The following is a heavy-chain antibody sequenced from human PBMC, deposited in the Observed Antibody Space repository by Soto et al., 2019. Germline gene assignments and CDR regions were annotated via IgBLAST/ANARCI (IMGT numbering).Heavy chain of an antibody. J-gene: IGHJ4*02. CDR2: INPNSGGT. Sequence: VKVSCKASGGTFSSYAISWVRQAPGQGLEWMGRINPNSGGTNYAQKFQGRVTMTRDTSISTAYMELSRLRSDDTAVYYCAREHWNYLDTDYWGQGTLVTVSS. CDR3: AREHWNYLDTDY. D-gene: IGHD1-7*01. V-gene: IGHV1-2*02. CDR1: GGTFSSYA.